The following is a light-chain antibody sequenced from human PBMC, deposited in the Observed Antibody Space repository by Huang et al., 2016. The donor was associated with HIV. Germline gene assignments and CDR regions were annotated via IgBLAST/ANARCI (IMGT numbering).Light chain of an antibody. CDR2: GAS. V-gene: IGKV3-15*01. Sequence: EIVMTQSPGTLTVSPGERATLSCRASQSVSSNLAWYQQKPGQTPRLLICGASTRATGIPARFSGSGSGTEFTLTISSLQSEDFGVYYCHQYTKWPSWTFGQGTKVEIK. CDR1: QSVSSN. J-gene: IGKJ1*01. CDR3: HQYTKWPSWT.